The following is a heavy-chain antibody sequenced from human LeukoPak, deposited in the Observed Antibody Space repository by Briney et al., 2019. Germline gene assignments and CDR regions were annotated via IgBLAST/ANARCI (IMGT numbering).Heavy chain of an antibody. V-gene: IGHV4-59*01. Sequence: SETLSLTCTVSGDSISNYYWTWIRQPPGKGLEWTGYIYYSGTTDYNPSLRGRVTMSIDTSKNHFSLKLNSLTAADTAVYYCARDLLGYYFGSGNYGSFDTWGQGTLVTVSS. CDR3: ARDLLGYYFGSGNYGSFDT. CDR2: IYYSGTT. J-gene: IGHJ5*02. D-gene: IGHD3-10*01. CDR1: GDSISNYY.